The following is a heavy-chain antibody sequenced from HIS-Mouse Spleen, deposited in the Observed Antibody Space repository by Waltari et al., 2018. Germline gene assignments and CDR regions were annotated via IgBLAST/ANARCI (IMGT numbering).Heavy chain of an antibody. Sequence: QVQLVESGGGVVQPGRSLRLYCAASGFTFSSDGMHWVRQAPGKGLEWVAVIWYDGSNKYYADSVKGRFTISRDNSKNTLYLQMNSLRAEDTAVYYCAKGGLMVYAIGDYWGQGTLVTVSS. CDR2: IWYDGSNK. J-gene: IGHJ4*02. V-gene: IGHV3-33*06. D-gene: IGHD2-8*01. CDR1: GFTFSSDG. CDR3: AKGGLMVYAIGDY.